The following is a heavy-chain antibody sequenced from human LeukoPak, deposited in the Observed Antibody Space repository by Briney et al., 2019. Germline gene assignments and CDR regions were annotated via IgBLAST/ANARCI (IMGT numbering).Heavy chain of an antibody. CDR1: GYTFTGYY. CDR3: ARAGERSDGGELRFVY. D-gene: IGHD1-26*01. J-gene: IGHJ4*02. Sequence: ASVKVSCKASGYTFTGYYLHWVRQAPGQGLEWMGWISPNSGDTNYAQKFQGRVTMTRDTSISTAYMELSRLTSDDTAVYYCARAGERSDGGELRFVYWGQGTLVTVSS. V-gene: IGHV1-2*02. CDR2: ISPNSGDT.